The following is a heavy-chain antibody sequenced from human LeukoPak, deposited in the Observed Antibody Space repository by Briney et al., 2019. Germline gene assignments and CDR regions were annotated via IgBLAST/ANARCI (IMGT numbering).Heavy chain of an antibody. D-gene: IGHD6-19*01. CDR2: INHSGST. Sequence: SETLSLTCAVYGGSFSGYYWSWIRQPPGKGLEWIGEINHSGSTNYNPSLKSRVTISVDTSKNQFSLKLSSETPADTAVYYCARGGAVSSGLHFDYWGQGTLVTVSS. J-gene: IGHJ4*02. V-gene: IGHV4-34*01. CDR3: ARGGAVSSGLHFDY. CDR1: GGSFSGYY.